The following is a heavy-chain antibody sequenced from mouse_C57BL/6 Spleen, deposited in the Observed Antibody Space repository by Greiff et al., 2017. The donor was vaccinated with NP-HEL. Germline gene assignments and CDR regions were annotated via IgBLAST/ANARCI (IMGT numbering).Heavy chain of an antibody. CDR1: GYAFSSSW. J-gene: IGHJ1*03. Sequence: QVQLQQSGPELVKPGASVKISCKASGYAFSSSWMNWVKQRPGKGLEWIGRIYPGDGDTNYNGKFKGKATLTADTSSSTAYMQLSSLTSEDSAVYFCARRDGSSYWYFDVWGTGTTVTVSS. D-gene: IGHD1-1*01. CDR2: IYPGDGDT. V-gene: IGHV1-82*01. CDR3: ARRDGSSYWYFDV.